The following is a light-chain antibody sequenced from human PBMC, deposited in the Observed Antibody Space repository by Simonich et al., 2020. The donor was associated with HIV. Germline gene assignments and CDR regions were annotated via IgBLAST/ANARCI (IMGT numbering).Light chain of an antibody. CDR2: KAS. V-gene: IGKV1-5*03. CDR1: QSINSL. Sequence: DIQMTQSPSTLSASVGNRVTITSRASQSINSLLAWYQQKPGKAPLLLMYKASTLESGVPSRFSGSGSGTEFTLTISSLQPDDFATYYCQQYSNYSWTFGQGTRVEMK. CDR3: QQYSNYSWT. J-gene: IGKJ1*01.